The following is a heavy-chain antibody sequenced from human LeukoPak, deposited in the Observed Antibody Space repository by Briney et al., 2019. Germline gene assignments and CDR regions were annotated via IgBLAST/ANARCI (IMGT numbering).Heavy chain of an antibody. CDR1: GGSISSYY. Sequence: KPSETLSLTCTVSGGSISSYYWSWIRQPPGKGLEWIGYIYYSGSTNYNPSLKSRVTISVDTSKNQFSLKLSSVTAADTAVYYCARARDMDGIAAAGYYYGMDVWGQGTTVTVSS. J-gene: IGHJ6*02. V-gene: IGHV4-59*01. D-gene: IGHD6-13*01. CDR3: ARARDMDGIAAAGYYYGMDV. CDR2: IYYSGST.